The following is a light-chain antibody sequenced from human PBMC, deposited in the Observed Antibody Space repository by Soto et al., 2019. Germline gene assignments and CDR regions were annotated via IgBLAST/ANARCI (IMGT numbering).Light chain of an antibody. V-gene: IGKV1-5*03. CDR2: KAS. CDR1: QSISTW. Sequence: DIQVAQSPSTLSASVGDRVTITCRASQSISTWLAWYQHKPGTSPKLLIYKASTLDRGVSSRFSGSGPETEFTLTISSLQPDDSATYYFQQYSSYSPWLFGQGTKVEIK. J-gene: IGKJ1*01. CDR3: QQYSSYSPWL.